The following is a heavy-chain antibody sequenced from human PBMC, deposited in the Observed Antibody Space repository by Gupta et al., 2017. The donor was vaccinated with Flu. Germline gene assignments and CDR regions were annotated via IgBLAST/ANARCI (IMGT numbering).Heavy chain of an antibody. CDR2: IKSKTDGGTT. CDR3: TTDLSSSPFDY. V-gene: IGHV3-15*01. Sequence: EVQLVESGGGLVKPGGSLRLSCAASGFTFSNAWLSWVRQAPGKGLEWVGRIKSKTDGGTTDYAAPVKGRFTISRDDSKNTLYLQMNSLKTEDTAVYYCTTDLSSSPFDYWGQGTLVTVSS. J-gene: IGHJ4*02. D-gene: IGHD6-13*01. CDR1: GFTFSNAW.